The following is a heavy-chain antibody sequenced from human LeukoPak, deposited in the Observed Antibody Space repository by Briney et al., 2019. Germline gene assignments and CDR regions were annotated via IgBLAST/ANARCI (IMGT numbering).Heavy chain of an antibody. CDR3: AKDYDFWSGYLDY. Sequence: GGSLRLSCAASGFTFSSYAMHWVRQAPGKGLEWVAFIRYDGSNKYYADSVKGRFTISRDNSKNTLYLQMNSLRAEDTAVYYCAKDYDFWSGYLDYWGQGTLVTVSS. J-gene: IGHJ4*02. CDR1: GFTFSSYA. D-gene: IGHD3-3*01. V-gene: IGHV3-30*02. CDR2: IRYDGSNK.